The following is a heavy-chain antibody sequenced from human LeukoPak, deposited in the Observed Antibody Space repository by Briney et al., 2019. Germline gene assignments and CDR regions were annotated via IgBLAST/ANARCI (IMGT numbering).Heavy chain of an antibody. D-gene: IGHD5-18*01. CDR1: GGSISGYY. Sequence: NSSETLSLTCTVSGGSISGYYWSWIRQPPGKGLEWIGYIYYSGSTKYNPSLKSRVTMSVDTSRNQFSLKLSSMTAADTAVYYCASSGYSYGRFDYWGQGTLVTASS. CDR3: ASSGYSYGRFDY. V-gene: IGHV4-59*12. CDR2: IYYSGST. J-gene: IGHJ4*02.